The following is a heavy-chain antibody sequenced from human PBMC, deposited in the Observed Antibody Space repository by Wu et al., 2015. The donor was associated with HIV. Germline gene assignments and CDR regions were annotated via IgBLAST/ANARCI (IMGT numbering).Heavy chain of an antibody. CDR2: IIPLFGTT. D-gene: IGHD5-12*01. J-gene: IGHJ6*02. CDR3: AINTDSVATSLYSLGV. Sequence: QVQLEQSGAEVKKPGSSVKLSCKAPGGTFGTHAINWVRQAPGQGLEWMGGIIPLFGTTDYAQIFQGRVTITTDESTSTAYMELSSLKSEDTAVYYCAINTDSVATSLYSLGVWGQGTVVTVSS. CDR1: GGTFGTHA. V-gene: IGHV1-69*05.